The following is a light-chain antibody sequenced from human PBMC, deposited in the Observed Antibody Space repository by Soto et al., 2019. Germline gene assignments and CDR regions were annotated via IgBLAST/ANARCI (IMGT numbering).Light chain of an antibody. CDR3: QQYGLSPT. CDR2: DVS. J-gene: IGKJ1*01. Sequence: EIVLTQSPGTLSLSPGERATLSCRSSQSVSNSYLAWYQQKPGQAPRLLIYDVSSRATGIPDRFSGSGSGTDITLTISRLESDAFAVYYCQQYGLSPTFGQGTKVEIK. V-gene: IGKV3-20*01. CDR1: QSVSNSY.